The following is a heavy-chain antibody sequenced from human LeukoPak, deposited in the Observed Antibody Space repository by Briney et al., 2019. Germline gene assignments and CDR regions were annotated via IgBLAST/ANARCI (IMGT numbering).Heavy chain of an antibody. CDR2: IDLKSGGT. CDR1: GYTPTAYY. Sequence: ASVKVSCKASGYTPTAYYIHWVRQAPGQGFEWMGWIDLKSGGTKYAQKFQGRVTMTRDTSINTAYMQLSRLRSDDTAMYYCATGVYPQTYIAWGQGTLVTASS. D-gene: IGHD6-13*01. V-gene: IGHV1-2*02. J-gene: IGHJ5*02. CDR3: ATGVYPQTYIA.